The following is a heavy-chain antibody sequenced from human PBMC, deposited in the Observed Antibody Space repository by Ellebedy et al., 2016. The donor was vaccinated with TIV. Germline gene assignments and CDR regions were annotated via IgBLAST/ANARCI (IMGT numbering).Heavy chain of an antibody. Sequence: ASVKVSXXASGYTFTSYGISWVRQPPGQGLEWMGWISAYNGNTNYAQKLQGRVTMTTDTSTSTAYMELRSLRSDDTAVYYCARVNYIAVAGTGGMDVWGQGTTVTVSS. CDR3: ARVNYIAVAGTGGMDV. CDR2: ISAYNGNT. J-gene: IGHJ6*02. D-gene: IGHD6-19*01. CDR1: GYTFTSYG. V-gene: IGHV1-18*01.